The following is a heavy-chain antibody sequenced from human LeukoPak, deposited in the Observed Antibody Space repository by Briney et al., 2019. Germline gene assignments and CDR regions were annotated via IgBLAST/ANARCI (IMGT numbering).Heavy chain of an antibody. CDR1: GFTFSSYG. D-gene: IGHD3-10*01. Sequence: PGGSLRLSCAASGFTFSSYGMHWVRQAPGKGLEWVAFIRYDGSNEYYADSVKGRFTISRDNSKNTLYLQMNSLRVEDTAVYYCAKDLLAYYYGSGSPDYWGQGTLVTVSS. J-gene: IGHJ4*02. CDR2: IRYDGSNE. CDR3: AKDLLAYYYGSGSPDY. V-gene: IGHV3-30*02.